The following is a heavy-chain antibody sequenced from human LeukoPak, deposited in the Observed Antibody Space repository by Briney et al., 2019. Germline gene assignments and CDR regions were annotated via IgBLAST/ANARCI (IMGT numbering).Heavy chain of an antibody. V-gene: IGHV3-74*01. D-gene: IGHD2-21*02. Sequence: GGSLRLSCTASGITISGFWMHWVRQAPGNGLVWVSRIKDDASIRDYAESVKGRFTISRDNAKNTLYLQIDSLRADDTAVYYCVRGDFTLDYWGQGTLVTVSS. CDR2: IKDDASIR. CDR3: VRGDFTLDY. J-gene: IGHJ4*02. CDR1: GITISGFW.